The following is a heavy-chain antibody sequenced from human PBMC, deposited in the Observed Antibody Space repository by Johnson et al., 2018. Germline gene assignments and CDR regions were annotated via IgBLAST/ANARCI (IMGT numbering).Heavy chain of an antibody. Sequence: QVQLVESGGGVVQXGRSLRLSCAASGFTFSRYGMHWVRQAPGKGLKWVSLIWYDGSNKYYADSVKGRFTISRDNSKNTLYLQMNSLRAEDTAVYYCARDRYYDSSGYYLDVWGQGTTVTVSS. V-gene: IGHV3-33*01. CDR3: ARDRYYDSSGYYLDV. CDR1: GFTFSRYG. J-gene: IGHJ6*02. CDR2: IWYDGSNK. D-gene: IGHD3-22*01.